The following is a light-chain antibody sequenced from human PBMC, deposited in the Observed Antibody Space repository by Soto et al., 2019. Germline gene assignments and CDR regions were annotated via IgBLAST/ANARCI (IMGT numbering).Light chain of an antibody. CDR3: HQYNIWPPVT. CDR2: GAY. CDR1: QSIGYN. V-gene: IGKV3-15*01. Sequence: VMTQSPATLSVSPGERATLSCRASQSIGYNLAWYQQKPGQAPRLLIYGAYTRATGIPDRFSGAGSGTEFTLTISSLQSEDFGVYYCHQYNIWPPVTFGGGTNVEIK. J-gene: IGKJ4*01.